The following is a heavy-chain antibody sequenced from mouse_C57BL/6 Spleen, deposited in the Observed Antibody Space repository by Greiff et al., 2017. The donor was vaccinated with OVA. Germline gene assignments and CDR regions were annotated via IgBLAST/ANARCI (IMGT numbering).Heavy chain of an antibody. CDR1: GYTFTDYY. J-gene: IGHJ4*01. CDR3: AREGDGYLPYAMDY. CDR2: IYPGSGNT. Sequence: QVQLQQPGAELVRPGASVKLSCKASGYTFTDYYINWVKQRPGQGLEWIARIYPGSGNTYYNEKFKGKATLTAEKSSSTAYMQLSSLTSEDSAVYFCAREGDGYLPYAMDYWGQGTSVTVSS. V-gene: IGHV1-76*01. D-gene: IGHD2-3*01.